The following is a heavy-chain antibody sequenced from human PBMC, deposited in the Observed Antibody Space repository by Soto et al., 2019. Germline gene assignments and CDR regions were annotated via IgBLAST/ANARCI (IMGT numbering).Heavy chain of an antibody. CDR2: ISSSSSTI. J-gene: IGHJ6*02. D-gene: IGHD2-2*01. CDR3: AGRGVVVPAAIQDYYYGMDV. Sequence: GGSLRLSCAASGFTFSSYSMNWVRQAPGKGLEWVSYISSSSSTIYYADSVKGRFTISRDNAKNSLYLQMNSLRAEDTAVYYCAGRGVVVPAAIQDYYYGMDVWGQGTTVTVSS. CDR1: GFTFSSYS. V-gene: IGHV3-48*04.